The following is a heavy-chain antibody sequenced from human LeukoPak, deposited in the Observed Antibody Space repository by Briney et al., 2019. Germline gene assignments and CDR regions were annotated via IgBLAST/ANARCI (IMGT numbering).Heavy chain of an antibody. CDR2: IIPIFGTA. V-gene: IGHV1-69*13. D-gene: IGHD3-9*01. Sequence: SVKVSCKASGGTFSSYAISWVRQAPGQGLEWMGGIIPIFGTASYAQKFQGRVTITADESTSTAYMELSSLRSEDTAVYYCARRDTYYDILTGYYSPLGAFDIWGQGTMVTVSS. CDR1: GGTFSSYA. CDR3: ARRDTYYDILTGYYSPLGAFDI. J-gene: IGHJ3*02.